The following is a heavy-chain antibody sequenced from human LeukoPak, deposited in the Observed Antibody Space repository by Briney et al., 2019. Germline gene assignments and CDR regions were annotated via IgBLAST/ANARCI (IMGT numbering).Heavy chain of an antibody. CDR3: ARTMIVGSHDAFDI. Sequence: SETLSLTCAVSGGSISSGGYSWSWIRQPPGKGLEWIGYIYHSGSTYYNPSLKSRVTISVDRSKNQFSLKLSSVTAADTAVYYCARTMIVGSHDAFDIWGQGTLVTVSS. CDR2: IYHSGST. D-gene: IGHD3-22*01. CDR1: GGSISSGGYS. V-gene: IGHV4-30-2*01. J-gene: IGHJ3*02.